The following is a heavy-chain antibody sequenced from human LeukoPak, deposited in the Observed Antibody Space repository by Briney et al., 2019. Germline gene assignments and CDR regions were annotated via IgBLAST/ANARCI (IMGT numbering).Heavy chain of an antibody. Sequence: PSETLSLTCAVYGGSFSGYYWSWIRQPPGKGLEWIGEINHSGSTNYNPSLKSRVTISVDTSKNQFSLKLSSVTAADTAVYYCARGLGEGDTAINDYGGQGPLFTVSS. CDR3: ARGLGEGDTAINDY. CDR1: GGSFSGYY. V-gene: IGHV4-34*01. CDR2: INHSGST. D-gene: IGHD5-18*01. J-gene: IGHJ4*02.